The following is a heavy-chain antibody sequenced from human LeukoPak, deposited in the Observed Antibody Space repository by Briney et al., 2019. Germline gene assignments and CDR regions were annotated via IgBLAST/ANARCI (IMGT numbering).Heavy chain of an antibody. CDR1: GFTFTSYE. J-gene: IGHJ4*02. D-gene: IGHD6-13*01. V-gene: IGHV3-48*03. CDR3: ASSGGSWADYVDY. Sequence: GSLRLSCAASGFTFTSYEMNWVRQPPGGRRGWVSYITDGVSTIYHADSVKGAFTISRDKATNSLCLQVDCLRAQHTGVYLCASSGGSWADYVDYCGEGTLVTVSS. CDR2: ITDGVSTI.